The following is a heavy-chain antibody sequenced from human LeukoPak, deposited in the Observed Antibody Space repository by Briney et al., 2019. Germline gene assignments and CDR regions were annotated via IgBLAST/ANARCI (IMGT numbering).Heavy chain of an antibody. CDR3: AKVSGYCSGGSCPDY. D-gene: IGHD2-15*01. Sequence: GRSLRLSCAASGFTFSSYGMHWVRQAPGKGLEWVAVISYDGSNKCYADSVKGRFTISRDNSKNTLYLQMNSLRAEDTAVYYCAKVSGYCSGGSCPDYWGQGTLVTVSS. CDR2: ISYDGSNK. J-gene: IGHJ4*02. V-gene: IGHV3-30*18. CDR1: GFTFSSYG.